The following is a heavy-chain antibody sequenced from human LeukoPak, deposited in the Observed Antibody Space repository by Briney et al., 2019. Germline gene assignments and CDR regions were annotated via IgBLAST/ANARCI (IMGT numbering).Heavy chain of an antibody. V-gene: IGHV4-59*01. J-gene: IGHJ3*02. CDR1: GGSISSYY. CDR3: ARDGDYGGNSGAFDI. D-gene: IGHD4-23*01. CDR2: IYYSGST. Sequence: SETLSLTCTVSGGSISSYYWSWIRQPPGKGLEWIGYIYYSGSTNYNPSLKSRVTISVDTSKNQFSLKLSSVTAADTAVYYCARDGDYGGNSGAFDIWDQGTMVTVSS.